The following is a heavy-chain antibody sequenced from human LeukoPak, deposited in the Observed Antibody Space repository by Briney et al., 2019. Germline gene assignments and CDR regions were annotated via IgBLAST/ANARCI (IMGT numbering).Heavy chain of an antibody. V-gene: IGHV5-51*01. CDR1: GYSFTSYW. CDR2: IYPGDSDT. D-gene: IGHD1-26*01. CDR3: ARTNRWEHFDY. J-gene: IGHJ4*02. Sequence: PGESLQISCKGSGYSFTSYWIGWVRQLPGKGLEWMGIIYPGDSDTRYSPSFQGQVTISADKSISNAYLQWRSLKASDTAMYYCARTNRWEHFDYWGQGTLVTVSS.